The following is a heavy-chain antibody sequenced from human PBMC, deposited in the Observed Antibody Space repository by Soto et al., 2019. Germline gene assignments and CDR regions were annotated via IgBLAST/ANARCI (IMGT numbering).Heavy chain of an antibody. Sequence: PSETLSLTCTVSGGSFNNGAYRWTWIRHPPGTELEWIGFVDHTGSATYSPSLKSRLTISLDTPKNQFSLKVNSVTAADTAVYYCARDRRVAGTTFDYWGQGILVTVSS. J-gene: IGHJ4*02. CDR1: GGSFNNGAYR. CDR2: VDHTGSA. D-gene: IGHD1-7*01. CDR3: ARDRRVAGTTFDY. V-gene: IGHV4-61*08.